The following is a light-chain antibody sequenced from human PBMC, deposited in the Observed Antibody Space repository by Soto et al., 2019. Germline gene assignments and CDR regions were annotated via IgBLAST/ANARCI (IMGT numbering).Light chain of an antibody. V-gene: IGLV2-8*01. CDR3: SSYAGSDIFV. J-gene: IGLJ2*01. CDR2: EVN. Sequence: QSALTQPASVSGSPGQSITISCTGTSSDVGVYNYVFWYQQHPGKAPKLMIYEVNKRPSGVPDRFSGSKSGNTASLTVSGLQAEDEADYYCSSYAGSDIFVFGGGTKLTVL. CDR1: SSDVGVYNY.